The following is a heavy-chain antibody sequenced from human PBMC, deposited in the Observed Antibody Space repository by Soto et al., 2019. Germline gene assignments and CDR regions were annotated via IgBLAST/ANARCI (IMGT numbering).Heavy chain of an antibody. Sequence: EVQLVESGGGLVQPGGSLRLSCAASGFTITGYWMSWVRLAPGKGLEWVANIMQDGSEKYYVDSVKGRFTISRDNAKNSLYLQMNSLRAEDTAVYYCTRDFGNPKGRFDPWGQGTLVTVSS. V-gene: IGHV3-7*01. CDR2: IMQDGSEK. J-gene: IGHJ5*02. CDR1: GFTITGYW. D-gene: IGHD3-10*01. CDR3: TRDFGNPKGRFDP.